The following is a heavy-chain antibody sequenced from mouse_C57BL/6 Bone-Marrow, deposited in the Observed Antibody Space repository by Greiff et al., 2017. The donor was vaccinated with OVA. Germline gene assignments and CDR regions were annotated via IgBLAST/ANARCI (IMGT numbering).Heavy chain of an antibody. J-gene: IGHJ1*03. CDR2: IWRGGST. CDR1: GFSLTSYG. V-gene: IGHV2-5*01. CDR3: AKNHYGSSWYFDV. Sequence: QVQLQQSGPGLVQPSQSLSITCTVSGFSLTSYGVHWVRQSPGKGLEWLGVIWRGGSTDYNAAFMSRLSITKDNSKSQVFFKMNSLQADDTAIYYCAKNHYGSSWYFDVWGTGTTVTVSS. D-gene: IGHD1-1*01.